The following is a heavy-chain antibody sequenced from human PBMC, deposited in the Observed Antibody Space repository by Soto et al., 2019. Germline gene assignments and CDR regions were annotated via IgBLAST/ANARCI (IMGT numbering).Heavy chain of an antibody. J-gene: IGHJ3*02. D-gene: IGHD2-2*01. Sequence: GGSLRLSCAASGFTFSGSAMHWVRQASGKGLEWVGRIRSKANSYATAYAASVKGRFTISRDDSKNTAYLQMNSLKTEDTAVYYCTRLPPYCSSTSCPQNDAFDIWGQGTMVTVSS. CDR3: TRLPPYCSSTSCPQNDAFDI. CDR1: GFTFSGSA. CDR2: IRSKANSYAT. V-gene: IGHV3-73*01.